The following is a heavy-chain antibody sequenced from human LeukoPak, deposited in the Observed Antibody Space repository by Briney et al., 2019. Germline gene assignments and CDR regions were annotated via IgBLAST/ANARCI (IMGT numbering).Heavy chain of an antibody. Sequence: SETLSLTCAVSGGSISSYYWNWIRQPAGKGLEWIGYIYYRGSTSYNPSLKSRVTISVDTSKNQFSLKLSSVTAADTAVYYCARDLAGAGFFDFWGQGTLVTVSS. CDR2: IYYRGST. CDR1: GGSISSYY. V-gene: IGHV4-59*01. J-gene: IGHJ4*02. CDR3: ARDLAGAGFFDF. D-gene: IGHD6-19*01.